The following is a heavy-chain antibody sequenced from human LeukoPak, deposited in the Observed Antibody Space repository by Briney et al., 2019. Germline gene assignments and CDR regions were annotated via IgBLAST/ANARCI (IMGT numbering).Heavy chain of an antibody. Sequence: ASVKVSCKASGYTFTGYYMHWVRQAPGQGLEGMGWINPNSSGTNYAQKFQGRVTMTRDTSISTAYMELSRLRSDDTAVYYCASRGYSYGYGYFDYWGQGTLVTVSS. J-gene: IGHJ4*02. CDR2: INPNSSGT. D-gene: IGHD5-18*01. CDR1: GYTFTGYY. CDR3: ASRGYSYGYGYFDY. V-gene: IGHV1-2*02.